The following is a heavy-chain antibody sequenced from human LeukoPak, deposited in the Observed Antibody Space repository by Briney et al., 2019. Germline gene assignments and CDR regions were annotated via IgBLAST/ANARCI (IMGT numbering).Heavy chain of an antibody. CDR1: GFAFSSYA. CDR2: ISGSGGST. J-gene: IGHJ4*02. Sequence: GGSLRLSCAASGFAFSSYAMSWVRQAPGKGLEWVSDISGSGGSTYYADSVKGRFTISRDNSKNTLYLQMNSLRPEDTAVYYCAKDTTIHYFDYWGQGTLVTVSS. V-gene: IGHV3-23*01. D-gene: IGHD1-14*01. CDR3: AKDTTIHYFDY.